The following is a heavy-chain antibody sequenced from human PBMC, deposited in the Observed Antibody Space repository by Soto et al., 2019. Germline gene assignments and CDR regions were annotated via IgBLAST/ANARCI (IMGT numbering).Heavy chain of an antibody. Sequence: QVQLQQWGAGLLKPSETLSLTCAVYGGSFSGYYWSWIRQPPGKGLEWIGEIHHSGSTNYNPSLKSRVTISVDTSKNQFSLKLSSVTAADTAVYYCASKIVVVPAAMSTDWFDPWGQGTLVTVSS. J-gene: IGHJ5*02. CDR1: GGSFSGYY. CDR3: ASKIVVVPAAMSTDWFDP. CDR2: IHHSGST. D-gene: IGHD2-2*01. V-gene: IGHV4-34*01.